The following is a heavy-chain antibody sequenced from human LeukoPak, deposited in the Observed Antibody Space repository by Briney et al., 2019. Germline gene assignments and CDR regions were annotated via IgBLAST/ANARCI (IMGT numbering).Heavy chain of an antibody. CDR3: AGQNIPTPHDY. V-gene: IGHV4-30-2*01. D-gene: IGHD2-2*02. CDR1: GGSINSGGYY. CDR2: FSHSGST. J-gene: IGHJ4*02. Sequence: SQTLSLTCTVSGGSINSGGYYWTWIRQPPGEGLEWIAYFSHSGSTFYNPSLKSRVTISLDTSKNQFSLNLRSVTAADTAVYYCAGQNIPTPHDYWGQGTQVTVSS.